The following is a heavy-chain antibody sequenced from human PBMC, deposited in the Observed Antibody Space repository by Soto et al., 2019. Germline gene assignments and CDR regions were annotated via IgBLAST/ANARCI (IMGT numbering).Heavy chain of an antibody. CDR1: GYSFTSYW. J-gene: IGHJ5*02. V-gene: IGHV5-51*01. CDR2: IYPGDSDT. Sequence: GESLKISCKGSGYSFTSYWIGWVRQMPGKGLEWMGIIYPGDSDTRYSPSFQGQVTISADKSISTAYLQWSSLKASDTAMYYCARMEVGSGWPSARWFDPWGQGTLVTVSS. CDR3: ARMEVGSGWPSARWFDP. D-gene: IGHD6-19*01.